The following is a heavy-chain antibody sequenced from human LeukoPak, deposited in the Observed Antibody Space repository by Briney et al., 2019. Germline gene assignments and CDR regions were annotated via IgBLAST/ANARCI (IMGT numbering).Heavy chain of an antibody. J-gene: IGHJ4*02. Sequence: PGGSLRLSCAASGFTFSSYAMSWVRQAPGKGLEWVSAISGSGGSTYYADSVKGRFTISRDNSKNTLYLQMNSLRAEDTAVYYCAKDLRWDIVGATLDYRGQGTLVTVSS. V-gene: IGHV3-23*01. CDR2: ISGSGGST. D-gene: IGHD1-26*01. CDR1: GFTFSSYA. CDR3: AKDLRWDIVGATLDY.